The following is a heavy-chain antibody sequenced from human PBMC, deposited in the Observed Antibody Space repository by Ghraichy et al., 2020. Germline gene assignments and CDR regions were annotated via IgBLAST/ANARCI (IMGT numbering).Heavy chain of an antibody. D-gene: IGHD2-2*03. V-gene: IGHV3-7*01. J-gene: IGHJ3*02. Sequence: GGSLRLSCVASGFTFSSHWMTWVRQASGKGLEWVANIKTDGSEKYYVDSVKGRFTISRDNAMNSLYLQMNSLRAEDTAVYYCARDSGYCRTTSCKGDAFDIWGQGTMVTVFS. CDR3: ARDSGYCRTTSCKGDAFDI. CDR2: IKTDGSEK. CDR1: GFTFSSHW.